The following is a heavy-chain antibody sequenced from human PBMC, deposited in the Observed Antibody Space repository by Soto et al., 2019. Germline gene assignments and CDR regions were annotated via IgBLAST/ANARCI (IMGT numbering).Heavy chain of an antibody. D-gene: IGHD3-9*01. CDR3: ARGFLTGYRRFDY. J-gene: IGHJ4*02. Sequence: PSVKVSCKASGYTFTGYYMHWVRQAPGQGLEWMGWINPNSGGTNYAQKFQGRVTMTRDTSISTAYMELSRLRSDDTAVYYCARGFLTGYRRFDYWGQGTLVTVSS. CDR1: GYTFTGYY. V-gene: IGHV1-2*02. CDR2: INPNSGGT.